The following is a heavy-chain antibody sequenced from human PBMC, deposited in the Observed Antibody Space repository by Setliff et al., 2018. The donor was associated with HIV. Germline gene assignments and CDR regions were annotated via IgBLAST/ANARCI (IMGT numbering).Heavy chain of an antibody. CDR3: AKSPYQVAEFDY. J-gene: IGHJ4*02. CDR1: GYSFTSFW. Sequence: PGESLKISCKGSGYSFTSFWIGWVRQMPGKGLEWVSAISGSGGSTYYADSVKGRFTISRDNSKNTLYLQMNSLRAEDTAVYYCAKSPYQVAEFDYWGQGTLVTVSS. V-gene: IGHV3-23*01. D-gene: IGHD2-2*01. CDR2: ISGSGGST.